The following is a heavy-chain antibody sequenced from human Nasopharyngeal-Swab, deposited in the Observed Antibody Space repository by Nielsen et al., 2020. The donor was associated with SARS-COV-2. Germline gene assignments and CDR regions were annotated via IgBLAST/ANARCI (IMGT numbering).Heavy chain of an antibody. Sequence: ASVQVSCNASGYTFTSYAMHWVRQAPGQRLEWMGWINAGNANTKYSQKFQGRVTITRDTSASTAYMELSSLRTEDTAVYYCARDVDTAMVFDYWGQGTLVTVSS. D-gene: IGHD5-18*01. CDR1: GYTFTSYA. V-gene: IGHV1-3*01. J-gene: IGHJ4*02. CDR2: INAGNANT. CDR3: ARDVDTAMVFDY.